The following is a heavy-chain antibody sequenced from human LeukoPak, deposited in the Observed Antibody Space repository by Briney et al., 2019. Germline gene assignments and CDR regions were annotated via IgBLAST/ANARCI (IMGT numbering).Heavy chain of an antibody. CDR1: RFTLSSYN. CDR3: AREHWFGELGT. Sequence: GGSLRLSCAASRFTLSSYNMNWVRQAPGKGLEWVSYISSSSTTIYYADSVKGRFTNTRDNAKGTLFLQMNSLRAEDTALYYCAREHWFGELGTWGQGTLVSVSS. J-gene: IGHJ4*02. V-gene: IGHV3-48*04. CDR2: ISSSSTTI. D-gene: IGHD3-10*01.